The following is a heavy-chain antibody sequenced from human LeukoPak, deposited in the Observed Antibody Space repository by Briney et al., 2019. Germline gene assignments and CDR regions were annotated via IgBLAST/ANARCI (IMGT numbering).Heavy chain of an antibody. V-gene: IGHV4-34*01. Sequence: KPSETLSLTCAVYGGSFSGYYWSWIRQPPGKGLEWIGEINHSGSTNYNPSLKSRVTISVDTSKNQFSLKLSSVTAADTAVYDCARGPSDYGDYPFDYWGQGTLVTVSS. CDR2: INHSGST. CDR1: GGSFSGYY. CDR3: ARGPSDYGDYPFDY. J-gene: IGHJ4*02. D-gene: IGHD4-17*01.